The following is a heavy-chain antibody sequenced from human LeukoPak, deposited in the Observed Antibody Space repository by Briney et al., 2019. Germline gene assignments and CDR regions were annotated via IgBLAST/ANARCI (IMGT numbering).Heavy chain of an antibody. J-gene: IGHJ6*02. Sequence: GRSLRLSCAASGFTFSSYGMHWVRQAPGKGLEWVSAISGSGGNTYYADSVKGRFTISRDNSKNTLYLQMNSLRAEDTAAYYCARGGILYGMDVWGQGTTVTVSS. CDR2: ISGSGGNT. V-gene: IGHV3-23*01. CDR3: ARGGILYGMDV. CDR1: GFTFSSYG. D-gene: IGHD6-13*01.